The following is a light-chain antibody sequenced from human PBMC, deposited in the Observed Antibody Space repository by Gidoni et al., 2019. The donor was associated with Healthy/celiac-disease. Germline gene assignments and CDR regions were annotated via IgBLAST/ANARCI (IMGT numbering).Light chain of an antibody. J-gene: IGKJ3*01. CDR1: QSISSY. CDR3: QQSYSTPFT. Sequence: IQMTQPPPSLSASVGDRVTITCRASQSISSYLNWYQQKPGKAPKLLIYAASSLQSGVPSRFSGSGSGTDFTLTISSLQPEDFATYYCQQSYSTPFTFGPGTKVDIK. CDR2: AAS. V-gene: IGKV1-39*01.